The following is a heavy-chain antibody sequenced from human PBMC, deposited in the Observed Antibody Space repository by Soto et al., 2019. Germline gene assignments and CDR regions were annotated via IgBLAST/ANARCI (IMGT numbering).Heavy chain of an antibody. D-gene: IGHD3-10*01. J-gene: IGHJ5*02. Sequence: QLLQSGGGLVQPGGSLTLSCAASGFTFGTTDMSWVRQAPGEGLEWVSTIDGSGGITYYADSVKGRFTISRDNSRNTVDLQMNSRRGDDPALYYCVKNSGWFNTWGQGALVTVSS. CDR3: VKNSGWFNT. CDR2: IDGSGGIT. CDR1: GFTFGTTD. V-gene: IGHV3-23*01.